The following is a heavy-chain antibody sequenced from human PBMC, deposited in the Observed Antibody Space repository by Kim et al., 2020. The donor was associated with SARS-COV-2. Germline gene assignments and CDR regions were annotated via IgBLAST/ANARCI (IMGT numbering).Heavy chain of an antibody. CDR1: GYSFTSYD. J-gene: IGHJ4*02. Sequence: ASVKVSCKASGYSFTSYDINWVRQATGQGLEWMGWMNAYNGDTSYAQKFQGRVTMTRDTSTNTAFMELSSLRSEDTAVYFCARDYDLLTGTPGHLDHWGQGTLVTVSA. V-gene: IGHV1-8*01. D-gene: IGHD3-9*01. CDR2: MNAYNGDT. CDR3: ARDYDLLTGTPGHLDH.